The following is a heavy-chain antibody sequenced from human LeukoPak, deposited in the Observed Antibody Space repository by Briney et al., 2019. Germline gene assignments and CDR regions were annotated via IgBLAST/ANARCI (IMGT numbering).Heavy chain of an antibody. Sequence: GESLRLSCAASGFPFSSYAMSWVRQPPGKGLEWVSGVSGSGDTTYYADSVKDRFTISRDNSKNTLYLQMDSLRAEDAAAYYCAKSDYYDESGHPSSFEYWGQGTLVTVSS. CDR2: VSGSGDTT. J-gene: IGHJ4*02. D-gene: IGHD3-16*01. V-gene: IGHV3-23*01. CDR1: GFPFSSYA. CDR3: AKSDYYDESGHPSSFEY.